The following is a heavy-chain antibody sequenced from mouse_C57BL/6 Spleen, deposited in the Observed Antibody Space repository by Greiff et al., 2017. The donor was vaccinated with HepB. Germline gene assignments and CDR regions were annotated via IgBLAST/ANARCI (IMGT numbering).Heavy chain of an antibody. CDR3: ARRSVVSSMDY. CDR2: IYPGGGYT. V-gene: IGHV1-63*01. CDR1: GYTFTNYW. Sequence: VQLQQSGAELVRPGTSVKMSCKASGYTFTNYWIGWAKQRPGHGLEWIGDIYPGGGYTNYNEKFKGKATLTADKSSSTAYMQFSSLTSEDSAIYYCARRSVVSSMDYWGQGTSVTVSS. D-gene: IGHD1-1*01. J-gene: IGHJ4*01.